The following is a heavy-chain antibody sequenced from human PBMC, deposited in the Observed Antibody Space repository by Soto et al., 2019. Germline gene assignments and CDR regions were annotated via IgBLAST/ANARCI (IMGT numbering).Heavy chain of an antibody. CDR3: ARDPRTTVTTTLGWFDP. CDR2: ISSSGGTT. V-gene: IGHV3-11*04. D-gene: IGHD4-4*01. Sequence: QVQLVESGGGLVKPGGSLRLSCAASGFTFSAHYMSWIRQAPGKGLEWVSYISSSGGTTYYADSVKGRFTISRDNAKNSLYLQMNSLRAEDTAMYYCARDPRTTVTTTLGWFDPWGQGTLVTVSS. J-gene: IGHJ5*02. CDR1: GFTFSAHY.